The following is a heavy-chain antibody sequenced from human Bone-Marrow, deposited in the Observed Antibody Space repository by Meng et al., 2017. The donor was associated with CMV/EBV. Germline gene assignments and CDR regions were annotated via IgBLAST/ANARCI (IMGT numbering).Heavy chain of an antibody. V-gene: IGHV3-30*18. CDR2: ISYDGSRK. Sequence: LSCGASGFTFSRYGIPWVRQAPGKGLEWVAVISYDGSRKDYADSVKGRFTISRDNSKNTLYLQMNSLRPEDTAVYYCAKALLADSDYWGQGTLVTVSS. J-gene: IGHJ4*02. CDR1: GFTFSRYG. CDR3: AKALLADSDY.